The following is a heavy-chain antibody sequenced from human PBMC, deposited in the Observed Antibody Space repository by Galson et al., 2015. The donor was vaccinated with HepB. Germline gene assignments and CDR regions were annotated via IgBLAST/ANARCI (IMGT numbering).Heavy chain of an antibody. D-gene: IGHD2-2*01. V-gene: IGHV4-61*01. Sequence: ETLSLTCPVSGGSVSSDSYYWNWIRQPPGKGLEWIGYIYFSGNANYNPSLKSRVTISVDTSKNQFSLKLNSVTAADTAVYYCARAVVPAPAPFDYWGRGALVTVSS. CDR1: GGSVSSDSYY. CDR2: IYFSGNA. CDR3: ARAVVPAPAPFDY. J-gene: IGHJ4*02.